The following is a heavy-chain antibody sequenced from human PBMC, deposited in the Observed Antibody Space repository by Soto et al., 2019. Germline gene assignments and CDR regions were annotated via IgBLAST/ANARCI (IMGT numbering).Heavy chain of an antibody. V-gene: IGHV3-23*01. CDR2: ISGSGGST. CDR3: ASNYDFWSGYSLDY. D-gene: IGHD3-3*01. Sequence: EVQLLESGGGLVQPGGSLRLSCAASGFTFSSYAMSWVRQAPGKGLEWVSAISGSGGSTYYADSVKGRFTISRDNSKNTLYLQMNSLRAEDTALYYCASNYDFWSGYSLDYWGQGTLVTVSS. J-gene: IGHJ4*02. CDR1: GFTFSSYA.